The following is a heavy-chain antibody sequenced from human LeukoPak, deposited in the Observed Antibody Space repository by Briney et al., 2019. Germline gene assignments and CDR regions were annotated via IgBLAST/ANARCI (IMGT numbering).Heavy chain of an antibody. CDR2: ISGSGVNT. CDR3: AKEIVPPSGYYFDY. CDR1: GFTFSNFA. D-gene: IGHD6-6*01. Sequence: ESLRLSCAASGFTFSNFAMSWVRQAPGKRLEWVSSISGSGVNTYYADSVKGRFTIFRDNSKNTLYLQMNSLRVEDTAVYYCAKEIVPPSGYYFDYWGQGTLVTVSS. V-gene: IGHV3-23*01. J-gene: IGHJ4*02.